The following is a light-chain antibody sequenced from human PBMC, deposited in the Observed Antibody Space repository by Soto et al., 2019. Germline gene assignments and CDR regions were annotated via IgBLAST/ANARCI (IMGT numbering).Light chain of an antibody. J-gene: IGLJ7*01. CDR3: ATWDFTLSSGAV. CDR2: DNN. V-gene: IGLV1-51*01. Sequence: QSVLTQPPSVSAAPGQRVTISCSGSTSNIGKNYVSWYQQLPGTAPKLLIYDNNKRPSGIPDRFSGSKSGTSATLDITGLQTGDEADYYCATWDFTLSSGAVFGGGTQLTVL. CDR1: TSNIGKNY.